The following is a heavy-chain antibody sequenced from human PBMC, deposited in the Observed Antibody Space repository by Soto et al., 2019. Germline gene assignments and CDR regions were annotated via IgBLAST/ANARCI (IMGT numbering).Heavy chain of an antibody. CDR1: GYTFTGYY. CDR3: ARDEYSSSSGAFDI. J-gene: IGHJ3*02. Sequence: GASVKVSCKASGYTFTGYYMHWVRQAPGQGLEWMGWINPNSGGTNYAQKFQGRVTMTRDTSISTAYMELSRLRSDDTAVYYCARDEYSSSSGAFDIWGQGTMVTVSS. V-gene: IGHV1-2*02. D-gene: IGHD6-6*01. CDR2: INPNSGGT.